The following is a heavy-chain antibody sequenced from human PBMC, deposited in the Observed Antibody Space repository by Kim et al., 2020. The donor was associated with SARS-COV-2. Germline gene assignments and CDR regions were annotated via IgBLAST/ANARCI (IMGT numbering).Heavy chain of an antibody. V-gene: IGHV3-33*01. J-gene: IGHJ4*02. CDR1: GFSFNVYA. CDR3: ARDQADYIFD. D-gene: IGHD4-4*01. Sequence: GSLRLSCATSGFSFNVYAMHWVRQAPGKELQWLTVIWADGSSLYADSVKGRFTISRDNSKNTLYLQMNSLRVEDTAVYYCARDQADYIFDWGQGTLVTV. CDR2: IWADGSSL.